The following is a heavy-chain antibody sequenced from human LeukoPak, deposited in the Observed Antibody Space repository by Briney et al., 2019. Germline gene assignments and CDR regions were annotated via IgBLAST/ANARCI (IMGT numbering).Heavy chain of an antibody. CDR2: IRYDGSNK. D-gene: IGHD2-2*02. CDR3: VNLPAAITDY. Sequence: PGGSLRLSCAASGFTFSSYGMHWVRQAPGKGLEWVAFIRYDGSNKYYADSVKGRFTISRDNSKNTLYLQMNSLRAEDTAMYYCVNLPAAITDYWGQGTLVTVSS. CDR1: GFTFSSYG. J-gene: IGHJ4*02. V-gene: IGHV3-30*02.